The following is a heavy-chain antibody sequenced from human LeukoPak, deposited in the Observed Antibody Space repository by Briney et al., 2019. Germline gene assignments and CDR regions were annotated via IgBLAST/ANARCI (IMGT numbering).Heavy chain of an antibody. CDR3: AKDRTTPFDY. CDR1: GFTFSSYA. D-gene: IGHD2/OR15-2a*01. Sequence: GGSLRLSCAASGFTFSSYAMSWVRQAPGKGLEWVSSISGGGGTTYYADSVKGRSTISRDTSKNTLYLQMNSLRAEDTAVYYCAKDRTTPFDYWGQGTLVTVSS. V-gene: IGHV3-23*01. J-gene: IGHJ4*02. CDR2: ISGGGGTT.